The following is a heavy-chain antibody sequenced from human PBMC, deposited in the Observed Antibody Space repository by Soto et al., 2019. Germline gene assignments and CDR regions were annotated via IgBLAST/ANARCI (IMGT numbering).Heavy chain of an antibody. J-gene: IGHJ4*02. CDR1: GYTFINYY. D-gene: IGHD6-13*01. CDR3: ARDLAAGDY. V-gene: IGHV1-46*01. CDR2: FNPTSGST. Sequence: QVQLVQSGAEVKKPGASVKLSCKASGYTFINYYIHWVRQAPGQGLEWMGIFNPTSGSTNYAQKFQGRVTLTMDTSTGTVYMELSSLRFDDTAVYYCARDLAAGDYWGQGTLVTVSS.